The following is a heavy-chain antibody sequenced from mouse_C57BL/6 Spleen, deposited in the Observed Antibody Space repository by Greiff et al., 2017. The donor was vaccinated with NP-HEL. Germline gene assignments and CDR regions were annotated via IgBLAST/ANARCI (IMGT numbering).Heavy chain of an antibody. CDR2: ISSGSSTI. Sequence: EVKLVESGGGLVKPGGSLKLSCAASGFTFSDYGMHWVRQAPEKGLEWVAYISSGSSTIYYADTVKGRFTISRDNAKNTLFLQMTSLRSEDTAMYYCARNYGSSYGLAYWGQGTLVTVSA. V-gene: IGHV5-17*01. CDR3: ARNYGSSYGLAY. J-gene: IGHJ3*01. D-gene: IGHD1-1*01. CDR1: GFTFSDYG.